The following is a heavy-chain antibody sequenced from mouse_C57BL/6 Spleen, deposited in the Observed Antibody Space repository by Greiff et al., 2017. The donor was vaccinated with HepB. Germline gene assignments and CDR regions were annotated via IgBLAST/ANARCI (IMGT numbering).Heavy chain of an antibody. Sequence: QVQLQQSGAELVKPGASVKMSCKASGYTFTSYWITWVKQRPGQGLEWIGDIYPGSGSTNYNEKFKSKAILTVDTSSSTAYMQLSSLTSEDAAVYYCARGRGYYWYFDVWGTGTTVTVSS. V-gene: IGHV1-55*01. CDR1: GYTFTSYW. D-gene: IGHD1-1*01. J-gene: IGHJ1*03. CDR3: ARGRGYYWYFDV. CDR2: IYPGSGST.